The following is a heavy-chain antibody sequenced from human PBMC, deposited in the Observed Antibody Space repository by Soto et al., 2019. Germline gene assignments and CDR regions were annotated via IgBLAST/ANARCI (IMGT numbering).Heavy chain of an antibody. V-gene: IGHV3-66*01. CDR3: ARGPKRGY. CDR2: IYSSGGT. D-gene: IGHD3-10*01. CDR1: GFTVSNNY. Sequence: VQLVESGGDLVQPGGSLRLSCAASGFTVSNNYMSWVRQAPGKGLEWVSLIYSSGGTYYADSVKGRFTISRDNSRNTLYLQMNGLRVEDTAVYYCARGPKRGYWGHGTLVTVSP. J-gene: IGHJ4*01.